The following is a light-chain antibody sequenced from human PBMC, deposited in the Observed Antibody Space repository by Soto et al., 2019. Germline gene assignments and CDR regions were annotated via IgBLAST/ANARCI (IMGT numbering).Light chain of an antibody. CDR3: QQYNNWPI. Sequence: EIVMTQSPATLSVSPGERATLSCRASQSVSSNLAWYQQKPGQAPRLLIYGASTRATGIPARFSGSGSGTEFTITIISLQYEDFAVYYCQQYNNWPIFGGGTKVEIK. CDR1: QSVSSN. J-gene: IGKJ4*01. V-gene: IGKV3-15*01. CDR2: GAS.